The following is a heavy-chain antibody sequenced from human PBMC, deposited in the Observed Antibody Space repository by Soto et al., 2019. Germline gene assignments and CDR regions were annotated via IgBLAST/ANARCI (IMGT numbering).Heavy chain of an antibody. CDR2: ISGSGGST. Sequence: EVQLLEPGGGLVQPGGSLRLSCAASGFTFSSYAMNWVRQAPGKGLEWVSVISGSGGSTYYADSVKGRFTISRDNSKNTLYLQMNSLRAEDTAVYYCASRSSGWYFDYWGQGTLVTVSS. V-gene: IGHV3-23*01. J-gene: IGHJ4*02. CDR3: ASRSSGWYFDY. CDR1: GFTFSSYA. D-gene: IGHD6-19*01.